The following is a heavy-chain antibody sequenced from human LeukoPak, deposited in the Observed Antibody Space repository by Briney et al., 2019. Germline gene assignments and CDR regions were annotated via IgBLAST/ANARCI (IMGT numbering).Heavy chain of an antibody. V-gene: IGHV3-23*01. CDR3: AKSSGPGGYYYYGMDV. Sequence: GGSLRLSCAASEFTFNTYAVSWVHQAPGKGLEWVSAISGDGGITYYADSVRGRFTISRDNSKSTLYLQMNSLRAEDTAVYYCAKSSGPGGYYYYGMDVWGQGTTVTVSS. CDR1: EFTFNTYA. D-gene: IGHD3-22*01. J-gene: IGHJ6*02. CDR2: ISGDGGIT.